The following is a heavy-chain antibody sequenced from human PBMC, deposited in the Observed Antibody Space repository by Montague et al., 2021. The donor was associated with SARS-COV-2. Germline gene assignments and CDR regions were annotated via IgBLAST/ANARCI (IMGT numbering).Heavy chain of an antibody. CDR3: ARGPRITMIVVVITDIWFDP. V-gene: IGHV4-34*01. D-gene: IGHD3-22*01. CDR1: GGSVSDYY. Sequence: SETLSLTCAVYGGSVSDYYWSWIRQPPGKGLEWIGEINHSGSTNYNPSLKNRVTTSVDTSKNQFSLKLTSVTAADTAVYYCARGPRITMIVVVITDIWFDPWGQGTLVTVS. CDR2: INHSGST. J-gene: IGHJ5*02.